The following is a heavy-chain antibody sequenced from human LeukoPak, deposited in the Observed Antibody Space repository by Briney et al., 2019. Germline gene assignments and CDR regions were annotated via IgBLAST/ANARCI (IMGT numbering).Heavy chain of an antibody. CDR1: GYTFTSYD. CDR3: ARGRVAAAAKGAFDY. J-gene: IGHJ4*02. D-gene: IGHD6-13*01. CDR2: MNPNSGNT. V-gene: IGHV1-8*01. Sequence: ASVKVSCKASGYTFTSYDINWVRQAIGQGLEWMGWMNPNSGNTGYAQKFQGRVTMTRNTSISTAYMELSSLRSEDTAVYYCARGRVAAAAKGAFDYWGQGTLVTVSS.